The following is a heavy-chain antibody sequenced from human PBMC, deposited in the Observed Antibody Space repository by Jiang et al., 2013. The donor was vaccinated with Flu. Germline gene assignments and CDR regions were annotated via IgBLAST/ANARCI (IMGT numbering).Heavy chain of an antibody. CDR1: GGSFSGYY. Sequence: LLKPSETLSLTCAVYGGSFSGYYWSWIRQPPGKGLEWIGEINHSGSTNYNPSLKSRVTISVDTSKNQFSLKLSSVTAADTAVYYCARGLYCSSTSCYRSGGMDVWGQGTTVTVSS. CDR3: ARGLYCSSTSCYRSGGMDV. D-gene: IGHD2-2*01. J-gene: IGHJ6*02. CDR2: INHSGST. V-gene: IGHV4-34*01.